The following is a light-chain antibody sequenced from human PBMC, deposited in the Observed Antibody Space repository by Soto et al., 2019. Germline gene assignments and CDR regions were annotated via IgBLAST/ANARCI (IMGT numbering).Light chain of an antibody. CDR2: GAS. J-gene: IGKJ1*01. CDR3: QQYGSSPQT. CDR1: QYISSSY. Sequence: EIVLTQSPGTLSLSPGERATLSCRASQYISSSYLAWYQQKPVQAPRLRIYGASSRATGIPDRFSGSGSGTDFTLTIRRLEPEDFAVYYCQQYGSSPQTFGQGTKVEIK. V-gene: IGKV3-20*01.